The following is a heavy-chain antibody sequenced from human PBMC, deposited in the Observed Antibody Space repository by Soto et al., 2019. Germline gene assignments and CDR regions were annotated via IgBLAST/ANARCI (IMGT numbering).Heavy chain of an antibody. CDR2: ISAYNGNT. Sequence: QVQLVQSGAELKKPGASVKFSCKASGYTFTSYGISWVRQAPGQGLEWMGWISAYNGNTNYAQKLQGRVTMTTDTSTSTAYMELRSLRSDDTAVYYCARARESAVAGPYYFDYWGQGTLVTVSS. CDR3: ARARESAVAGPYYFDY. V-gene: IGHV1-18*01. J-gene: IGHJ4*02. D-gene: IGHD6-19*01. CDR1: GYTFTSYG.